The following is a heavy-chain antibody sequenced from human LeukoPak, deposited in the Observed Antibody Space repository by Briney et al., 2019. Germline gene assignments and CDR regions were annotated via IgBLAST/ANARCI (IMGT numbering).Heavy chain of an antibody. CDR3: AGGIAAPLYYFDY. Sequence: SEALSLTCPGSVGSISSYYWSWIRQPAGKGLAWIGRIYTSGSTNYNPSLKSRVTMSVDTSKNQFSLKLSSVTAADTAVYYCAGGIAAPLYYFDYWGQGTLVTVSS. CDR2: IYTSGST. V-gene: IGHV4-4*07. CDR1: VGSISSYY. J-gene: IGHJ4*02. D-gene: IGHD6-13*01.